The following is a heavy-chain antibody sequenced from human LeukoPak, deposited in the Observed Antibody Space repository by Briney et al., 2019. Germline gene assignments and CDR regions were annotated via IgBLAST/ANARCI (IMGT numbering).Heavy chain of an antibody. CDR1: GGSISSGSYY. D-gene: IGHD6-13*01. CDR3: ARGIDSSSWYNWFDP. CDR2: IYTSGST. V-gene: IGHV4-61*02. J-gene: IGHJ5*02. Sequence: SSETLSLTCTVSGGSISSGSYYWIWIRQPAGKGLEWIGRIYTSGSTNYNPSLKSRVTISVDTSKNQFSLKLSSVTAADTAVYYCARGIDSSSWYNWFDPWGQGTLVTVSS.